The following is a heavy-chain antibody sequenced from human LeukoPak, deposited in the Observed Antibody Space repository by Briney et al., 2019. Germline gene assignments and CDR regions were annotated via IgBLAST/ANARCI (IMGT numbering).Heavy chain of an antibody. V-gene: IGHV1-58*01. J-gene: IGHJ3*02. Sequence: GTSVKVSCKASGFTFTSSAVQWVRQARGQRLEWIGWIVVGSGNTNYAQKFQERVTITRDMSTSTAYMELSSLRSEDTAVYYCAADCGATTDDDAFDIWGQGTMVTVSS. D-gene: IGHD1-26*01. CDR1: GFTFTSSA. CDR2: IVVGSGNT. CDR3: AADCGATTDDDAFDI.